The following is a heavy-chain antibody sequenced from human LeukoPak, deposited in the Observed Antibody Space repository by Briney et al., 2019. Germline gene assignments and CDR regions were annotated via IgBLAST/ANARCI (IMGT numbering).Heavy chain of an antibody. CDR2: IYHSGST. D-gene: IGHD3-3*01. Sequence: KTSETLSLTCTVSGGSISSGGYYWSWIRQPPGKGLEWIGYIYHSGSTYYNPSLKSRVTISVDRSKNQFSLKLSSVTAADTAVYYCARDHGYDFWSGYRYNWFDPWGQGTLVTVSS. J-gene: IGHJ5*02. CDR3: ARDHGYDFWSGYRYNWFDP. V-gene: IGHV4-30-2*01. CDR1: GGSISSGGYY.